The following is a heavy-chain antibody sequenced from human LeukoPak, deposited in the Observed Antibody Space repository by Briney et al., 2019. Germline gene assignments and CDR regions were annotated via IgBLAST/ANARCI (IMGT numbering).Heavy chain of an antibody. CDR3: AREGWLQSYFDY. Sequence: GGSLRLSCAASGFTFSSHLMHWVRQAPGKGLVWVSRISSDGTYTNYADSVRGRFTISRDNAKNTLYLQMNSLRAEDTAVYYCAREGWLQSYFDYWGQGTLVTVSS. D-gene: IGHD5-24*01. J-gene: IGHJ4*02. CDR2: ISSDGTYT. CDR1: GFTFSSHL. V-gene: IGHV3-74*01.